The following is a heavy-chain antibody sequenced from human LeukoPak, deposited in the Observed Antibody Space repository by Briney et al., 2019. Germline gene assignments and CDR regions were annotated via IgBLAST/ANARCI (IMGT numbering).Heavy chain of an antibody. J-gene: IGHJ3*02. CDR2: IYYSGST. V-gene: IGHV4-39*07. CDR1: GGSISSSSYY. D-gene: IGHD1-26*01. CDR3: ARDGEFELEGAFDI. Sequence: SETLSLTCTVSGGSISSSSYYWGWIRQPPGKGLEWIGSIYYSGSTYYNPSLKSRVTISVDTSKNQFSLKLSSVTAADTAVYYCARDGEFELEGAFDIWGQGTMVTVSS.